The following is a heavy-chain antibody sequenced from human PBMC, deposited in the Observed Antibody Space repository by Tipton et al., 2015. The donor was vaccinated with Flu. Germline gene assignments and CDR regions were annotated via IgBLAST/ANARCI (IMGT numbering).Heavy chain of an antibody. Sequence: LRLSCTVSGGSIRSGSYYWSWIRQPAGKGLEWIGRIYTSGSTNYNPSLKSRVTISVDTSKNQFSLKLSSVTAADTAVYYCARDRVGDYSGFDPWGQGTLVTVSS. J-gene: IGHJ5*02. CDR3: ARDRVGDYSGFDP. D-gene: IGHD4-17*01. CDR1: GGSIRSGSYY. V-gene: IGHV4-61*02. CDR2: IYTSGST.